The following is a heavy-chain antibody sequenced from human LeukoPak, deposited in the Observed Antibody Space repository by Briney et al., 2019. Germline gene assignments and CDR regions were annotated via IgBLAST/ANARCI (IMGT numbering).Heavy chain of an antibody. CDR3: ARVRNWNYRDAFDI. V-gene: IGHV3-48*04. Sequence: GGSLRLSCAASGFTFSTYSMNWVRQAPGKGLEWVSYISSSSSAIYYADSVKGRFTISRDNAKNSLYLQMNSLRAEDTAVYYCARVRNWNYRDAFDIWGQGTMVTVSS. CDR2: ISSSSSAI. CDR1: GFTFSTYS. J-gene: IGHJ3*02. D-gene: IGHD1-7*01.